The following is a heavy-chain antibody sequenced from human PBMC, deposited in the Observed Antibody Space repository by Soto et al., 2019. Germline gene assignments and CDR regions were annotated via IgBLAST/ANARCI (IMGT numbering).Heavy chain of an antibody. J-gene: IGHJ4*02. CDR1: GFTFSSYA. D-gene: IGHD6-13*01. CDR3: GKTVAGTVRDY. V-gene: IGHV3-23*01. Sequence: GSLRLSCAASGFTFSSYAMSWVRQAPGKGLEWVSAISGRGGSTYYADSVKGRFAISRDNSKNTLYLQMNSLRAEDTAGYYCGKTVAGTVRDYWGQGTLVTVSS. CDR2: ISGRGGST.